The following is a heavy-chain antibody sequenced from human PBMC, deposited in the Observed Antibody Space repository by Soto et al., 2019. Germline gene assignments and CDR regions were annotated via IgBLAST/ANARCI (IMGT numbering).Heavy chain of an antibody. D-gene: IGHD6-13*01. Sequence: PGGSLRLSCAASGFNFSSYAMHWVRQAPGKGLEWVAVISYDGGKKYYADSVKGRFTISRDNSQNTLYVEMTSLSAEDTAVYYCAREGQPAAGTTPHNWGKGTLVTVSS. CDR3: AREGQPAAGTTPHN. CDR2: ISYDGGKK. CDR1: GFNFSSYA. V-gene: IGHV3-30*04. J-gene: IGHJ4*02.